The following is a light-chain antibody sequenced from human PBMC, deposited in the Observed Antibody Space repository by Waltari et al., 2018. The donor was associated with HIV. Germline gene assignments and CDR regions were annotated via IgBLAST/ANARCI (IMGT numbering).Light chain of an antibody. CDR3: QQYGTSPPT. J-gene: IGKJ1*01. CDR2: GAS. CDR1: QSVSSNY. V-gene: IGKV3-20*01. Sequence: EIVLTQSPGTLSLSPGKRATLSCRASQSVSSNYLAWYQQKPGQAPRLLIYGASSRATGIPARFSGSGSGTDFTLTISRLEPEDFAVYYCQQYGTSPPTFGQGTKVEVK.